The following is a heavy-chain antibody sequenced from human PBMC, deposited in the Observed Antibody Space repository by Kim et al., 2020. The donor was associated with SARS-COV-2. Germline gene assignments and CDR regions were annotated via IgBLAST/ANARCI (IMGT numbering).Heavy chain of an antibody. J-gene: IGHJ4*02. V-gene: IGHV1-2*06. Sequence: ASVKVSCKASGYIFTDYFMHWVRQAPGQGLEWMGRINPNSGGTKYAQKFQGRVTMTRDTSISTAYMELSSLRSDDTAVYYCARSLRPCSGGTCYSELAYWGQGTLVTFSS. CDR3: ARSLRPCSGGTCYSELAY. CDR2: INPNSGGT. D-gene: IGHD2-15*01. CDR1: GYIFTDYF.